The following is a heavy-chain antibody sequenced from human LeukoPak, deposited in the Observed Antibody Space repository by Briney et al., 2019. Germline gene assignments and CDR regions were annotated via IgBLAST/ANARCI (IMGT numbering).Heavy chain of an antibody. D-gene: IGHD3-16*01. V-gene: IGHV3-20*01. Sequence: PGGSMRLSCAASGFIFHDYGMSWVRQAPGKGQAWVSGINWNGGSTGYADSVKGRFTISRDNAKNSLYLQMNNLRAEDTVLLRNATCTWSIWSHASSCNGTLVNDYS. CDR2: INWNGGST. CDR1: GFIFHDYG. CDR3: ATCTWSIWSHAS. J-gene: IGHJ5*01.